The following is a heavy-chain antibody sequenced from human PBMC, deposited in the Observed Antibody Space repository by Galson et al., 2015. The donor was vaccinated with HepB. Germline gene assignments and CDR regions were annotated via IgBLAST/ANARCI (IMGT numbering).Heavy chain of an antibody. CDR1: GGSISSYY. D-gene: IGHD3-3*01. V-gene: IGHV4-59*01. Sequence: ATLSLTCTVSGGSISSYYWSWIRQPPGRGLEWIGYIYYSGSTNYNPSLKSRVTISVDTSKNQFSLKLSSVTAADTAVYYCARVPYYDFWSGYYTSYYYGMDVWGQGTTVTVSS. CDR3: ARVPYYDFWSGYYTSYYYGMDV. CDR2: IYYSGST. J-gene: IGHJ6*02.